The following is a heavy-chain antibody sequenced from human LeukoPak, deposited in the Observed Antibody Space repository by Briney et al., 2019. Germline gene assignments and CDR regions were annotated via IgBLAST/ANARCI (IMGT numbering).Heavy chain of an antibody. CDR2: ISSSGSTI. Sequence: GGSLRLSCAASGFTFSNYAMSWVRQAPGKGLEWVSYISSSGSTIYYADSVKGRFTISRDNAKNSLYLQMNSLRAEDTAVYYCARDRNYYDSSGYFDYWGQGTLVTVSS. J-gene: IGHJ4*02. V-gene: IGHV3-11*01. D-gene: IGHD3-22*01. CDR3: ARDRNYYDSSGYFDY. CDR1: GFTFSNYA.